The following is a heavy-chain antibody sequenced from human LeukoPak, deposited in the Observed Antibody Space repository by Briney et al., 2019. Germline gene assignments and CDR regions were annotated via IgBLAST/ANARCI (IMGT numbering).Heavy chain of an antibody. CDR2: IYTSGST. V-gene: IGHV4-4*07. CDR1: GGSISSYY. CDR3: AGGPKARGAFDI. Sequence: KPSETLFLTCTVSGGSISSYYWSWIRQPAGKGLEWIGRIYTSGSTNYNPSLKSRVTMSVDTSKNQFSLKLSSVTAADTAVYYCAGGPKARGAFDIWGQGTMVTVSS. D-gene: IGHD3-16*01. J-gene: IGHJ3*02.